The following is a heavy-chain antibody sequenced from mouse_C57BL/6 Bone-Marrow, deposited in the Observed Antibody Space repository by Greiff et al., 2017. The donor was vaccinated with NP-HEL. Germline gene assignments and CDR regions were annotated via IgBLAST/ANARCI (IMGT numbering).Heavy chain of an antibody. D-gene: IGHD1-1*01. CDR2: ISGGGGNT. J-gene: IGHJ3*01. V-gene: IGHV5-9*01. CDR1: GFTFSSYT. CDR3: ARHGYYGSIFAY. Sequence: DVQLVESGGGLVKPGGSLKLSCAASGFTFSSYTMSWVRQTPEKRLEWVATISGGGGNTYYPDSVKGRFTISRDNAKNTLYLQMSSLRSEDTALYYCARHGYYGSIFAYWGQGTLVTVSA.